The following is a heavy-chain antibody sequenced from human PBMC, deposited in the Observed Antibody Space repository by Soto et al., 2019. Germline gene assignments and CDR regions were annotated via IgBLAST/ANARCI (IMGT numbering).Heavy chain of an antibody. CDR1: GGSISSYY. D-gene: IGHD3-22*01. J-gene: IGHJ6*02. CDR2: IYYSGST. CDR3: ARSFVRYYYDSSGSGMDV. V-gene: IGHV4-59*01. Sequence: PSETLSLTCTVSGGSISSYYWSWIRQPPGKGLEWIGYIYYSGSTNYNPSLKSRVTISVDTSKNQFSLKLSSVTAADTAVYYCARSFVRYYYDSSGSGMDVWGQGTTVT.